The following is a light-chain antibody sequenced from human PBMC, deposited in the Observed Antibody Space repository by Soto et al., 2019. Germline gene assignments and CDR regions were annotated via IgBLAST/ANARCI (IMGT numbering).Light chain of an antibody. CDR3: QQYDRFPYT. J-gene: IGKJ2*01. V-gene: IGKV1-5*03. CDR2: KAS. Sequence: DIQMTQSPSTLSASVGDTVTITCRASQSISNWLAWYQQKPGQAPKLLIHKASTLESGVPSRFSGSGSGTEFTLTNSSLQPDDFATFYCQQYDRFPYTFGQGTKPEIK. CDR1: QSISNW.